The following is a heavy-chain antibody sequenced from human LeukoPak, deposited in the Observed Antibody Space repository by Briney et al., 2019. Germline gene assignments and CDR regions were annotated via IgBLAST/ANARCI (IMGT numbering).Heavy chain of an antibody. CDR3: AREGAGRLYSPAGIRDYYYMDV. CDR1: GGSISSGSYY. Sequence: SETLSLTCTVSGGSISSGSYYWSWIRQPAGKGLEWIGRIYTSGSTNYNPSLKSRVTISVDTSKNQFSLKLSSVTAADTAVYYCAREGAGRLYSPAGIRDYYYMDVWGKGTTVTVSS. CDR2: IYTSGST. D-gene: IGHD2-8*01. V-gene: IGHV4-61*02. J-gene: IGHJ6*03.